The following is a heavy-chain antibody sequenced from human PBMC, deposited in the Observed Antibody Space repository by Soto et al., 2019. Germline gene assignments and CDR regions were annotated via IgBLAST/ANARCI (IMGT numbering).Heavy chain of an antibody. J-gene: IGHJ4*02. Sequence: PGGSLRLSCAASGFTFSSYGMHWVRQAPGKGLEWVAVISYDGSNKYYADSVKGRFTISRDNSKNTLYLQMNSLRAEDTAVYYCAKPPGDSSGYHRDYWGQGTLVTVSS. D-gene: IGHD3-22*01. V-gene: IGHV3-30*18. CDR1: GFTFSSYG. CDR3: AKPPGDSSGYHRDY. CDR2: ISYDGSNK.